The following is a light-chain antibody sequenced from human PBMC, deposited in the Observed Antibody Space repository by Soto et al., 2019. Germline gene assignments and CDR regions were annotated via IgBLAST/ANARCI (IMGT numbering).Light chain of an antibody. V-gene: IGLV2-8*01. Sequence: QSAPTQPPPAAGASGPSVTISCTGTSSEVGGYKYVSWYQQHPSKAPKLLNYEVHKRPPGVPDRFSGSNSGNTASLTVFGFQAEDEADYYCSSYAGSSYVFGTGTKVTVL. CDR1: SSEVGGYKY. J-gene: IGLJ1*01. CDR2: EVH. CDR3: SSYAGSSYV.